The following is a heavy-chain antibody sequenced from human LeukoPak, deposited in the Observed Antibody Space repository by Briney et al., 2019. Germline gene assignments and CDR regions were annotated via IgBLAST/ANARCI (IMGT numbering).Heavy chain of an antibody. Sequence: PGGSLRLSCAASGFTVSSNYMSWVRQAPGQGLEWVSVIYSGGSTYYADSVKGRFTISRDNSKNTLYLQMNSLRAEDTAVYYCASGGVYGDYEPLGYWGQGTLVTVSS. J-gene: IGHJ4*02. V-gene: IGHV3-66*01. CDR1: GFTVSSNY. CDR2: IYSGGST. D-gene: IGHD4-17*01. CDR3: ASGGVYGDYEPLGY.